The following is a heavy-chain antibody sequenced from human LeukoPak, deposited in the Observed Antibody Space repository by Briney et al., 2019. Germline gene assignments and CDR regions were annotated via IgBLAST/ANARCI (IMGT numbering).Heavy chain of an antibody. V-gene: IGHV4-59*01. D-gene: IGHD5-24*01. J-gene: IGHJ4*02. CDR3: ARVRRDGYNLQEKYYFDY. CDR2: IYYSGST. Sequence: SETLSLTCTASGGSISSYYWSWIRQPPGKGLEWIGYIYYSGSTNYNPSLKSRVTISVDTSKNQFSLKLSSVTAADTAVYYCARVRRDGYNLQEKYYFDYWGQGTLVTVSS. CDR1: GGSISSYY.